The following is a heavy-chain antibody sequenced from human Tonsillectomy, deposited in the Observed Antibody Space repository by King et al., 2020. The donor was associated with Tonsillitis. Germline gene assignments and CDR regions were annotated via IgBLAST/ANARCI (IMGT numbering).Heavy chain of an antibody. J-gene: IGHJ4*02. Sequence: QLVQSGAEVKKPGASVKVSCKASGYTFTSYYMHWVRQAPGQGLEWMGIINPSGGNTSYAQKFQGRVTMTRDTSTSTVYMELSSLRSEDTAVYYCASQGRFWQWVPEYYLDYWGQGTLVTVPS. V-gene: IGHV1-46*01. CDR1: GYTFTSYY. CDR3: ASQGRFWQWVPEYYLDY. D-gene: IGHD3-3*01. CDR2: INPSGGNT.